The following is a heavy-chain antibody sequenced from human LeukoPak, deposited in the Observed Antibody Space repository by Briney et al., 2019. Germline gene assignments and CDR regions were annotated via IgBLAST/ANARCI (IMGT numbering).Heavy chain of an antibody. J-gene: IGHJ4*02. CDR3: ARDRLLDY. CDR1: GFTFSSYS. CDR2: ISSTSSTI. D-gene: IGHD3-16*01. V-gene: IGHV3-48*02. Sequence: GGSLRLSCAASGFTFSSYSMNWVRQAPGKGLEWVSYISSTSSTIYYADSVKGRFTISRDNANNSLYLQMSSLRDEDTAVYYCARDRLLDYWSQGTLVTVSS.